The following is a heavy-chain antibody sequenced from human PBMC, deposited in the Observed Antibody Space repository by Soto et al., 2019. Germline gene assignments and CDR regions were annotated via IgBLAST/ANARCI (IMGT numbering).Heavy chain of an antibody. Sequence: SETLSLTCTVSGYSISSGYYWGWIRQPPGKGLEWIGSIYHSGSTYYNPSLKSRVTISVDTSKNQFSLKLSSVTAADTAVYYCARVGPAAIIDYWGQGTLVTVSS. J-gene: IGHJ4*02. CDR2: IYHSGST. CDR3: ARVGPAAIIDY. D-gene: IGHD2-2*02. CDR1: GYSISSGYY. V-gene: IGHV4-38-2*02.